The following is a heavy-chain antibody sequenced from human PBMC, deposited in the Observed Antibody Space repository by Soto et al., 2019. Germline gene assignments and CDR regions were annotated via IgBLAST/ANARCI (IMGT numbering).Heavy chain of an antibody. V-gene: IGHV1-69*13. CDR2: IIPIFGTA. CDR1: GGTFSSYA. J-gene: IGHJ3*02. CDR3: ARGGYGHSDAFDI. D-gene: IGHD5-18*01. Sequence: GASVKVSCKASGGTFSSYAISWVRQAPGQGLEWMGGIIPIFGTANYAQKFQGRATITADESTSTAYMELSSLRSEDTAVYYCARGGYGHSDAFDIWGQGTMVTVSS.